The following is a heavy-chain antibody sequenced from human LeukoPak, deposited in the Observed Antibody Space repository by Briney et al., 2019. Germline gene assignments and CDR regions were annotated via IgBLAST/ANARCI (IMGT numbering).Heavy chain of an antibody. J-gene: IGHJ4*02. CDR2: IKQDGSEK. Sequence: PGGSLRLSCAASGFTFSSYWMSWVRQAPGKGLEWVANIKQDGSEKYYVDSVKGRFTISRDNAKNSLYLQMNSLRAEDTAVYYCARRGVLRYFDWLLNFDYWGQGTLVTVSS. V-gene: IGHV3-7*01. CDR3: ARRGVLRYFDWLLNFDY. D-gene: IGHD3-9*01. CDR1: GFTFSSYW.